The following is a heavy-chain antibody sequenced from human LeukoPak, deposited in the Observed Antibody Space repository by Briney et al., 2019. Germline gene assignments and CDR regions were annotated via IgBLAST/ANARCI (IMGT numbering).Heavy chain of an antibody. D-gene: IGHD6-19*01. CDR3: AKIPSQKQWLAHFDY. CDR2: ISGSGGST. V-gene: IGHV3-23*01. J-gene: IGHJ4*02. CDR1: EFTFRNYA. Sequence: PGGSLRLSCAASEFTFRNYAMSWVRQAPGKGLEWVSAISGSGGSTYYADSVKGRFTISRDNSKNTLYLQMNSLRAEDTAVYYCAKIPSQKQWLAHFDYWGQGTLVTVSS.